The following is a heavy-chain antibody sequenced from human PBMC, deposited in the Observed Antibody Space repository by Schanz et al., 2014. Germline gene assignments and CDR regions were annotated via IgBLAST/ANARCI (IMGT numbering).Heavy chain of an antibody. D-gene: IGHD6-13*01. CDR3: AREEGWGIAAAGPKHYYYGMDV. J-gene: IGHJ6*02. CDR1: GFAFSVYG. CDR2: ISYDGSNK. Sequence: QVQLLQFGGGVVQPGRSLRLSCAASGFAFSVYGMHWVRQAPGKGPEWVAVISYDGSNKYYADSVKGRFTISRDNAKNSLYLQMNSLRAEDTAVYYCAREEGWGIAAAGPKHYYYGMDVWGQGTTVTDSS. V-gene: IGHV3-30*19.